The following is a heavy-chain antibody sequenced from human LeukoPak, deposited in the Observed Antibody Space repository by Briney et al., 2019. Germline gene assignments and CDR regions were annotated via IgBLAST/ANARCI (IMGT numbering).Heavy chain of an antibody. CDR1: GFTFSSYW. CDR3: AKHPRGIAAAAHLDY. CDR2: ISGSGGSA. Sequence: GGSLRLSCAASGFTFSSYWMSWVRQAPGKGLEWVSAISGSGGSAYYADSVKGRFTISRDNSKNTLYLQMNSLRAEDTAVYYCAKHPRGIAAAAHLDYWGQGTLVTVSS. V-gene: IGHV3-23*01. J-gene: IGHJ4*02. D-gene: IGHD6-13*01.